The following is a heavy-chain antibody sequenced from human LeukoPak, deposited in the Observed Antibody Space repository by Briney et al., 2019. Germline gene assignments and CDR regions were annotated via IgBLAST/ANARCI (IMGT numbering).Heavy chain of an antibody. CDR3: ARAQKYSYDAFDI. D-gene: IGHD4-11*01. CDR2: IRYDGSYK. CDR1: GFTFSSYW. V-gene: IGHV3-7*01. J-gene: IGHJ3*02. Sequence: GGSLRLSCAASGFTFSSYWMSWVRQAPGKGLEWVAFIRYDGSYKYYADSVKGRFTISRDNAKNSLYLQMNSLSAEDTAVYYCARAQKYSYDAFDIWGQGTMVTVSS.